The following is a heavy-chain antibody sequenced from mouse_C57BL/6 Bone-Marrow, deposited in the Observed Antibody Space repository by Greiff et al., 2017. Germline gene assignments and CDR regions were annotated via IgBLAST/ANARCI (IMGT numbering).Heavy chain of an antibody. V-gene: IGHV1-52*01. Sequence: QVQLQQPGAELVRPGSSVKLSCKASGYTFTSYWMHWVKQRPIQGLEWIGNIDPSDSETHYNQKFKDKDTLTVDKSSSTAYMQLSSLTSEDSAVYYCALGVHWYFDVWGTGTTVTVSA. CDR3: ALGVHWYFDV. CDR2: IDPSDSET. D-gene: IGHD2-14*01. J-gene: IGHJ1*03. CDR1: GYTFTSYW.